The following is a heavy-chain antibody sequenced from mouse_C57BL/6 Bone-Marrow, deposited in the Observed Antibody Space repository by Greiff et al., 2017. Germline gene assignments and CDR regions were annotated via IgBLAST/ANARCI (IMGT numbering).Heavy chain of an antibody. V-gene: IGHV14-1*01. J-gene: IGHJ3*01. Sequence: VQLQQSGAELVRPGASVKLSCTASGFNIKDYYMHWVKQRPEQGLEWIGRIDPADGDTEYAPKFQGKATMTADTSSNTAYLQLSSLTSEDTAVYYCTTDCDYDGAWFAYWGQGTLVTVAA. D-gene: IGHD2-4*01. CDR3: TTDCDYDGAWFAY. CDR2: IDPADGDT. CDR1: GFNIKDYY.